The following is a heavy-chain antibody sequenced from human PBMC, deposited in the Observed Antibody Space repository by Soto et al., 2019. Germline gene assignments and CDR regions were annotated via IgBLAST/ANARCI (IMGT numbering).Heavy chain of an antibody. D-gene: IGHD2-15*01. J-gene: IGHJ3*02. V-gene: IGHV1-18*01. CDR1: GYTFTSYG. CDR3: ARDLPDIVVVVAAISTADVFDI. CDR2: ISAYNGNT. Sequence: ASVKVSCKASGYTFTSYGISWVRQAPGQGLEWMGWISAYNGNTNYAQKLQGRVTMTTDTSTSTAYMELRSLRSDDTAVYYCARDLPDIVVVVAAISTADVFDIWGQGTMVTVS.